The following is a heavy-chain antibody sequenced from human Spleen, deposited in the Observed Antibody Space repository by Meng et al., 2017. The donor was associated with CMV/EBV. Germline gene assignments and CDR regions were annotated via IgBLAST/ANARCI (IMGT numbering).Heavy chain of an antibody. CDR1: GFIVSSNY. CDR3: AGDYGGNSGL. Sequence: GESLKISCAASGFIVSSNYMSWVRQAPGKGLEWVSVIYRGGSTHYADSVKGRFTISRDNSKNTLYLQMNSLRAEDTAVYYCAGDYGGNSGLWGQGTLVTVSS. D-gene: IGHD4-23*01. CDR2: IYRGGST. J-gene: IGHJ4*02. V-gene: IGHV3-53*01.